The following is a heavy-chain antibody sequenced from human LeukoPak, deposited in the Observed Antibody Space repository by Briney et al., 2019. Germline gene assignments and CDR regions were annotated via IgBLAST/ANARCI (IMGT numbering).Heavy chain of an antibody. Sequence: GGSLRLSCAASGFSFSSYTMNWVRQPPGKGLEWVSAIGYSGSDRYYADSVEGRFTISRDNAKNSLYLQMNSLRAEGTAVYYCASQKGLDVWGQGTTVTVSS. CDR1: GFSFSSYT. CDR2: IGYSGSDR. J-gene: IGHJ6*02. V-gene: IGHV3-21*01. CDR3: ASQKGLDV.